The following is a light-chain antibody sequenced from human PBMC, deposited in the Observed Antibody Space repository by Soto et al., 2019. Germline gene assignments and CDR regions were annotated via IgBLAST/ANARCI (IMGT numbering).Light chain of an antibody. CDR2: GAI. Sequence: DIQMTQSPSSLSASVGDRVTITCQASQDIRKFLIWYQQKPGKAPKLLIYGAINLEIGVPSTFSGSGSGTEFTLTISSLRPEDIATYYCQQYERFPLTFGPGTKVDIK. CDR3: QQYERFPLT. CDR1: QDIRKF. V-gene: IGKV1-33*01. J-gene: IGKJ3*01.